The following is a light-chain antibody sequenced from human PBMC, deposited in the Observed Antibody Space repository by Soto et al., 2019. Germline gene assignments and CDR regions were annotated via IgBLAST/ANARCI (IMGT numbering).Light chain of an antibody. V-gene: IGKV3-20*01. Sequence: EVVLTQSPGTLSLSPGDRATLSCGASQSVTSKLAWYQQKPGPAPRLLISGASNRATGIPDRFSGSGSGTDFTLTISRLEPDDFALYFCQQYGGSPITFGLGTRLEI. CDR3: QQYGGSPIT. CDR2: GAS. CDR1: QSVTSK. J-gene: IGKJ5*01.